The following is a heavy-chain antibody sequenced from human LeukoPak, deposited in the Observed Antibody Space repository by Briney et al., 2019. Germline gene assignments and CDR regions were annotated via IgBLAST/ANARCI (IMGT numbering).Heavy chain of an antibody. J-gene: IGHJ3*02. Sequence: SVKVSCKASGGTFSSYAISWVRQAPGQGLEWMGGIIPIFGTANYAQKFQGRVTITADKSTSTGYMELSSLRSEDTAVYYCARAITMVRGVIIISAFDIWGQGTMVTVSS. V-gene: IGHV1-69*06. CDR2: IIPIFGTA. D-gene: IGHD3-10*01. CDR1: GGTFSSYA. CDR3: ARAITMVRGVIIISAFDI.